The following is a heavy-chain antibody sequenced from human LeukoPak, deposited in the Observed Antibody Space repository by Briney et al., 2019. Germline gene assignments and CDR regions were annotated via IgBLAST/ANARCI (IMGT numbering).Heavy chain of an antibody. CDR3: ARSRDNWFDP. CDR2: IYYSGRT. V-gene: IGHV4-39*07. CDR1: GGSITDATYY. J-gene: IGHJ5*02. Sequence: SETLSLTCTVSGGSITDATYYWGWIRQPPGKGLEWIGNIYYSGRTYYNPSLKSRVTISADTSKNHFSLRVTSVTAADTTVYYCARSRDNWFDPWGQGSLVTVSS.